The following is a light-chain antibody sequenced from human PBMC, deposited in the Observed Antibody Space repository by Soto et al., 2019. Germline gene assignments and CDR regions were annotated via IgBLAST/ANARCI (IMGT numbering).Light chain of an antibody. CDR3: MQATQSSWT. CDR1: QNIRTY. J-gene: IGKJ1*01. CDR2: AAS. Sequence: DIQMTQSPPFLSASVGDIVTITCRASQNIRTYLTWYQQKPGKAPTVLIYAASTLQRGVPSRFSGSTTGTDFTLTISRVEAEDVGVYYCMQATQSSWTFGQGTKVDIK. V-gene: IGKV1-39*02.